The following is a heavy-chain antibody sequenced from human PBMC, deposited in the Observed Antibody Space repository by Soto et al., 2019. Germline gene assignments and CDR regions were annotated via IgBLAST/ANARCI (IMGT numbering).Heavy chain of an antibody. V-gene: IGHV1-58*01. CDR3: AADLVVAAAYYYYYGMDV. CDR2: IVVGSGNT. D-gene: IGHD2-15*01. Sequence: SVKVSCKASGFTFTSSAVQWVRQARGQRLEWIGWIVVGSGNTNYAQKFQERVTITRDMYTSTAYMELSSLRSEDTAVYYCAADLVVAAAYYYYYGMDVWGQGTTVTVSS. J-gene: IGHJ6*02. CDR1: GFTFTSSA.